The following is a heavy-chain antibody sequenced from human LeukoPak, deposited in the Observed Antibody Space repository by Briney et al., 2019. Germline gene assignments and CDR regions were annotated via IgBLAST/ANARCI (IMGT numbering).Heavy chain of an antibody. CDR2: IYNSGST. V-gene: IGHV4-59*08. Sequence: SEALSLTCTVSGGSMSTYYWSWIRQPPGKGLEWIGNIYNSGSTNYNPSLKRRVTMSEDTAKNRFSLKLSSVTAADTAVYYCAVNSTKHAFDIWGQGTMVTVSS. J-gene: IGHJ3*02. CDR1: GGSMSTYY. D-gene: IGHD5/OR15-5a*01. CDR3: AVNSTKHAFDI.